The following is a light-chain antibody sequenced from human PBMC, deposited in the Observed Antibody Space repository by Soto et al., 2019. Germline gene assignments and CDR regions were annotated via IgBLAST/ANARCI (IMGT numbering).Light chain of an antibody. CDR1: HIVDTS. CDR2: AAS. J-gene: IGKJ2*01. Sequence: DIQITQSPSSLSASAGYRVTVTFPTSHIVDTSLNWYQQKPGKAPKLLIYAASSVQSGVPARLSGSGSATFFTLTIHNLQTDDFATYFCKQTHSIPPTFGTGTKVDIK. CDR3: KQTHSIPPT. V-gene: IGKV1-39*01.